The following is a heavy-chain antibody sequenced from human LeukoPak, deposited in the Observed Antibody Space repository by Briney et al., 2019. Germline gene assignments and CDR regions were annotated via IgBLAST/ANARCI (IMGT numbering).Heavy chain of an antibody. D-gene: IGHD3-10*01. CDR3: ARGYYYGSGSYYY. Sequence: PGGSLRLSCAASGFTFSSYSMNWVRQAPGKGLEWVSSISSGSSYIYYADSVKGRFTISRDNAKNSLYLQMNSLRAEDTAVYYCARGYYYGSGSYYYWGQGTLVTVSS. J-gene: IGHJ4*02. CDR2: ISSGSSYI. V-gene: IGHV3-21*01. CDR1: GFTFSSYS.